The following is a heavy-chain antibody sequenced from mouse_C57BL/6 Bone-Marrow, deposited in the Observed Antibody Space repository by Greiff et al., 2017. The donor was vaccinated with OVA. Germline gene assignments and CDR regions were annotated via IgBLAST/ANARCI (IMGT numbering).Heavy chain of an antibody. CDR1: GYTFTSYG. CDR3: TVYQNYAVWG. V-gene: IGHV1-5*01. Sequence: EVQLQQSGTELARPGASVKMSCKASGYTFTSYGMHWVKQRTGQGLEWIGAIYPGNSDTSYNQKFKGKAKLTAVKSASTAYMELRSLTTEDSAVYFCTVYQNYAVWGWGTGTTVT. D-gene: IGHD1-1*02. CDR2: IYPGNSDT. J-gene: IGHJ1*03.